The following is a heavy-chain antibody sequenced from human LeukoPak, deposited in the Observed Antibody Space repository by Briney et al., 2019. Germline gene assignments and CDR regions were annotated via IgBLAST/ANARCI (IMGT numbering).Heavy chain of an antibody. CDR3: ARAGHYSSSWYGVLAAWFDP. D-gene: IGHD6-13*01. Sequence: SETLSLACAVYGGSFSGYYWSWIRQPPGKGLEWIGEINHSGSTNYNPSLKSRVTISVDTSKNQFSLKLSSVTAADTAVYYCARAGHYSSSWYGVLAAWFDPWGQGTLVTVSS. J-gene: IGHJ5*02. CDR1: GGSFSGYY. CDR2: INHSGST. V-gene: IGHV4-34*01.